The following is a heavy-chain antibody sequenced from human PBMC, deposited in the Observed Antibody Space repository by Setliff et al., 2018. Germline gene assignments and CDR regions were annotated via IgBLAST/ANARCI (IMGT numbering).Heavy chain of an antibody. CDR3: AKEPAVSLTEAVRRSYYDYALDV. CDR1: GYTFTRYG. Sequence: ASVKVSCKASGYTFTRYGISWVRLAPGQGLEWMGWISGHNGKTMYAQKFQDRVVMTTDTDTGTAYMELRSLRFDDSAIYYCAKEPAVSLTEAVRRSYYDYALDVWGQGTTVTVSS. D-gene: IGHD3-10*01. V-gene: IGHV1-18*01. J-gene: IGHJ6*02. CDR2: ISGHNGKT.